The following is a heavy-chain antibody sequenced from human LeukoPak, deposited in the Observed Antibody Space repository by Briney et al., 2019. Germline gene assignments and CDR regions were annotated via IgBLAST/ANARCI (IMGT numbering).Heavy chain of an antibody. CDR1: GYSISSGYY. D-gene: IGHD3-10*01. Sequence: PSETLSLTCTVSGYSISSGYYWGWIRQPPGKGLEWIGSIYHSGSTYYSPSLKSRVTISVDTSKNQSSLKLSSVTAADTAVYYCAREVDYYGSGSYYFNNWFDPWGQGTLVTVSS. V-gene: IGHV4-38-2*02. CDR3: AREVDYYGSGSYYFNNWFDP. CDR2: IYHSGST. J-gene: IGHJ5*02.